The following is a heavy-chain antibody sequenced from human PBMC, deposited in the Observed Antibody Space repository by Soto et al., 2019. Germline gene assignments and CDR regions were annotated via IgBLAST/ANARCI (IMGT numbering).Heavy chain of an antibody. CDR3: AFAGTEDYYYYGMDV. Sequence: ASVKVSCKASGGTFSSYAISWVRQAPGQGLEWMGGIIPIFGTANYAQKFQGRVTITANESTSTAYMELSSLRSEDTAVYYCAFAGTEDYYYYGMDVWGQGTTVTVSS. D-gene: IGHD1-1*01. CDR2: IIPIFGTA. J-gene: IGHJ6*02. V-gene: IGHV1-69*13. CDR1: GGTFSSYA.